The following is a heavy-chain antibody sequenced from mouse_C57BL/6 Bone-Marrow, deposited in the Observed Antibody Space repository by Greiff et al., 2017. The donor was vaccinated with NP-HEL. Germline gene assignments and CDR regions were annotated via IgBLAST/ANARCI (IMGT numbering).Heavy chain of an antibody. CDR1: GYSFTGYY. V-gene: IGHV1-42*01. CDR3: ALWVRRGGSYYYAMDY. CDR2: INPSTGGT. D-gene: IGHD2-14*01. Sequence: EVQLQESGPELVKPGASVKISCKASGYSFTGYYMNWVKQSPEKSLEWIGEINPSTGGTTYNQKFKAKATLTVDKSSSTAYMQLKSLTSEDSAVYYCALWVRRGGSYYYAMDYWGQGTSVTVSS. J-gene: IGHJ4*01.